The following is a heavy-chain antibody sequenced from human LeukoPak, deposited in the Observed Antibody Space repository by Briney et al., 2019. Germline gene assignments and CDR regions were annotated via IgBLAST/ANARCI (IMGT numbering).Heavy chain of an antibody. V-gene: IGHV5-51*01. Sequence: GESLKISCKGSGYSFTSYWIGWVRQMPGKGLEWMGIIYPGDSDTRYSPSFQGQVTISADKSISTAYLQWSSPKASDTAMYYCARRFGSVVVNDDAFDIWGQGTMVTVSS. CDR2: IYPGDSDT. CDR3: ARRFGSVVVNDDAFDI. CDR1: GYSFTSYW. D-gene: IGHD3-22*01. J-gene: IGHJ3*02.